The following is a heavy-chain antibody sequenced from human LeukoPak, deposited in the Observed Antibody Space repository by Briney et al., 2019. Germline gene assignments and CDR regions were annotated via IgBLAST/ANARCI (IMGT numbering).Heavy chain of an antibody. CDR1: GITLSNYG. CDR2: ISESGGST. D-gene: IGHD3-22*01. CDR3: AKRGVVIRVILVGFHKEAYYFDS. J-gene: IGHJ4*02. V-gene: IGHV3-23*01. Sequence: GGSPRLSCAVSGITLSNYGMSWVRQAPGKGLEWVAGISESGGSTNYADSVKGRFTISRDNTKNTLYLQMNSLRAEDTAVYFCAKRGVVIRVILVGFHKEAYYFDSWGQGALVTVSS.